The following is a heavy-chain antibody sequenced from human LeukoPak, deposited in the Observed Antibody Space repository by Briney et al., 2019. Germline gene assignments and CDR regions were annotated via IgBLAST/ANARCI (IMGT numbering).Heavy chain of an antibody. CDR1: GFTFSSYS. CDR2: ISSSSSSYI. D-gene: IGHD3-3*01. J-gene: IGHJ6*02. V-gene: IGHV3-21*01. CDR3: ARGLPFFTIFGVVPPVGMDV. Sequence: GGSLRLSCAASGFTFSSYSMNWVRQAPGKGLEWVSSISSSSSSYIYYADSVKGRFTISRDNAKNSLYLQMNSLRAEDTAVYYCARGLPFFTIFGVVPPVGMDVWGQGTTVTVSS.